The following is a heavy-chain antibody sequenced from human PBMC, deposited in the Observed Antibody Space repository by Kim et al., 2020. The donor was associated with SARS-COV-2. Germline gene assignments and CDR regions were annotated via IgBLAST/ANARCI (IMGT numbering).Heavy chain of an antibody. Sequence: SETLSLTCTVSGGSISSSSYYWGWIRQPPGKGLEWIGSIYYSGSTYYNPSLKSRVTISVDTSKNQFSLKLSSVTAADTAVYYCYVWGGYSSGWGDYWGQGTLVTVSS. CDR3: YVWGGYSSGWGDY. CDR1: GGSISSSSYY. CDR2: IYYSGST. V-gene: IGHV4-39*07. J-gene: IGHJ4*02. D-gene: IGHD6-19*01.